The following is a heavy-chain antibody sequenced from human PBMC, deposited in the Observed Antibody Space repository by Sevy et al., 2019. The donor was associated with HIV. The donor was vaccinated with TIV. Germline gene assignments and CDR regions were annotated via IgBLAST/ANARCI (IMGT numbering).Heavy chain of an antibody. Sequence: GGCLRLSCSASGFTFSNYAMHWVRQAPGKGLEYVSGLSSDNAGSTYYADSVNGRFTISRDNSKNTLYLQMSSLRTEDTAVYYCVKDRIETILWSKGDWFDPWGQGTLVTVSS. CDR3: VKDRIETILWSKGDWFDP. V-gene: IGHV3-64D*06. CDR2: LSSDNAGST. J-gene: IGHJ5*02. D-gene: IGHD3-9*01. CDR1: GFTFSNYA.